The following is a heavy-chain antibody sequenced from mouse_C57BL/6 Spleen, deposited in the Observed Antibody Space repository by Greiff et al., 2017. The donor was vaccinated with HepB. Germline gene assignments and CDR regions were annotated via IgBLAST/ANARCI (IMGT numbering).Heavy chain of an antibody. Sequence: QVQLQQPGAELVMPGASVKLSCKASGYTFTSYWMHWVKQRHGQGLEWIGEIDPSDSYTNYNQKFKGKSTLTVDKSSSSAYMQLSSLTSEDSAVYYCARWGYVSSYPAWFAYWGQGTLVTVSA. CDR2: IDPSDSYT. CDR1: GYTFTSYW. J-gene: IGHJ3*01. V-gene: IGHV1-69*01. CDR3: ARWGYVSSYPAWFAY. D-gene: IGHD1-1*01.